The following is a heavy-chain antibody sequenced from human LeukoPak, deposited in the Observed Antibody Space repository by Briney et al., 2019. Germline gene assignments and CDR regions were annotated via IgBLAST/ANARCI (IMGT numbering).Heavy chain of an antibody. CDR2: ISHSGKT. Sequence: PSETLSLTCAVYAGSFSGYYWSWIRQPPGKGLEWIGEISHSGKTNYNPSLKSRATISLETSKNQFSLNLSSVAAAATAVYYSAGTVTSRLFTVGVWGKGTTVTVSS. CDR3: AGTVTSRLFTVGV. D-gene: IGHD4-11*01. V-gene: IGHV4-34*01. J-gene: IGHJ6*04. CDR1: AGSFSGYY.